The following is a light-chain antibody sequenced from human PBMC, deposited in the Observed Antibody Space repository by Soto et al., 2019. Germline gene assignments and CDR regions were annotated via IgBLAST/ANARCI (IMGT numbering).Light chain of an antibody. V-gene: IGKV1-39*01. CDR2: AAS. CDR1: QSISSY. CDR3: QQYKNWLALT. Sequence: DIQMTQSQTSLSASVGHRVTITGRASQSISSYLNWYQQRPGKAPKLLIYAASSLQSGVPSRFSGSGSGTEFTLTISSLQSEDSAVYFCQQYKNWLALTFGGGTKVDI. J-gene: IGKJ4*01.